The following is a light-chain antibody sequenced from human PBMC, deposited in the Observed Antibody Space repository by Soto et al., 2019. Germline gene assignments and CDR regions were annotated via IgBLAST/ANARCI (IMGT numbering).Light chain of an antibody. Sequence: EIVMTQSPGTLSVSPGERATLSYRASQSVSSYLAWYQQKPGQAPRLLIYDASNRATGIPARFSGSGSGTDFTLTISSLEPEDFAVYYCQQRSNWPSITFGQGTRLEIK. CDR2: DAS. V-gene: IGKV3-11*01. CDR3: QQRSNWPSIT. CDR1: QSVSSY. J-gene: IGKJ5*01.